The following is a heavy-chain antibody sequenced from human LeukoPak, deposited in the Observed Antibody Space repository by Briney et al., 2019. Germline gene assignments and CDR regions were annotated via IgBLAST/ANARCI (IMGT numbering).Heavy chain of an antibody. J-gene: IGHJ4*02. D-gene: IGHD4-17*01. CDR3: ARVDYGDYSKDFDY. Sequence: SETLSLTCAVYGESFSGYYWSWIRQPPGKGLEWIGEINHSERTNYNPSLESRVTISVDTSKNQFSLKLRSVTAADTAVYYCARVDYGDYSKDFDYWGQGTLVTVSS. V-gene: IGHV4-34*01. CDR2: INHSERT. CDR1: GESFSGYY.